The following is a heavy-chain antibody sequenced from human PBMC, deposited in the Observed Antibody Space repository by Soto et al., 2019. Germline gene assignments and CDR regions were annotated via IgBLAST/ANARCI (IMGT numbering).Heavy chain of an antibody. CDR2: IYYSGST. Sequence: PSETLSLTCTVSGGSISSGGYYWSWIRQHPGKGLEWIGYIYYSGSTYYNPSLKSRVTISVDTSKNQFSLKLSSVTAADTAVYYCASGVVTPPGAFDYWDQGTLVTVSS. J-gene: IGHJ4*02. D-gene: IGHD3-3*01. CDR1: GGSISSGGYY. CDR3: ASGVVTPPGAFDY. V-gene: IGHV4-31*03.